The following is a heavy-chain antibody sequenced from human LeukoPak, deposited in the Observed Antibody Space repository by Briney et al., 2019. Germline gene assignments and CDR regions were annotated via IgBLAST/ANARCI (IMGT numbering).Heavy chain of an antibody. D-gene: IGHD3-10*01. V-gene: IGHV3-7*01. CDR1: GFTFSSYW. CDR2: IKQDGSDK. J-gene: IGHJ4*02. CDR3: ARGRLDAGSFDY. Sequence: HPGGSLRLSCAGSGFTFSSYWMSWVRQAPGKGLEWVANIKQDGSDKYYVDSVKGRFTISKDNAKNSLYLQMNSLRAEDTAVYYCARGRLDAGSFDYWGQGTLVTVSS.